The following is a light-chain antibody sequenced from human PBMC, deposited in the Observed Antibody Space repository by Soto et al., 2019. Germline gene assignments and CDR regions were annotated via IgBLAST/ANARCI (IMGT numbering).Light chain of an antibody. J-gene: IGKJ4*01. Sequence: EIVLRQSPCTLSLAPGESATLSSRASQSVSSTYLAWYKQQHGQAPRILIYGSSNRATGIKDRFNGSGSGTEFTIAISSMHYEDFDTYYCHKYNTWQLTFGGGTTVAIK. CDR3: HKYNTWQLT. CDR2: GSS. V-gene: IGKV3-20*01. CDR1: QSVSSTY.